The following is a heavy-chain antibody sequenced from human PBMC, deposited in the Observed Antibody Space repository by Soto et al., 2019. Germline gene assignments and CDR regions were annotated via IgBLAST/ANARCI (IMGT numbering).Heavy chain of an antibody. CDR1: GFTFSNAW. CDR2: IKSKADGETS. J-gene: IGHJ3*02. V-gene: IGHV3-15*01. CDR3: TTPHRIVVMTNLGDAFDI. D-gene: IGHD3-22*01. Sequence: EVQLVESGGGLVKPGGSLRLSCAASGFTFSNAWMSWVRQAPGKGLEWVGRIKSKADGETSVYAAPVKGRFSISRDDSKNMLYLQMDSLRTEDTAVYYCTTPHRIVVMTNLGDAFDIWGQGTMVTVSS.